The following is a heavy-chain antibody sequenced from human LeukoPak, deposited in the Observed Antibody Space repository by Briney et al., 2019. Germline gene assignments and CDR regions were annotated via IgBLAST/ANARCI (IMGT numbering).Heavy chain of an antibody. D-gene: IGHD1-20*01. CDR1: GYTFTGYY. V-gene: IGHV1-2*02. Sequence: ASVKVSCKASGYTFTGYYMHWVRQAPGQGLEWMGWINPNSGGTNYAQKFQGRVTMTRDTSNSTAYMELSRLRSDDTAVYYCARRYNWNYGMDVWGQGTTVTVSS. CDR3: ARRYNWNYGMDV. CDR2: INPNSGGT. J-gene: IGHJ6*02.